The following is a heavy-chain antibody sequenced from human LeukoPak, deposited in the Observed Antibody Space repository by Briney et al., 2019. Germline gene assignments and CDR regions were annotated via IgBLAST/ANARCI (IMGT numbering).Heavy chain of an antibody. V-gene: IGHV3-23*01. CDR2: ISGSGGST. J-gene: IGHJ4*02. D-gene: IGHD3-22*01. Sequence: GGSLRLSCTASGFTFSSLAMHWVRQAPGKGLEWVSAISGSGGSTYYADSVKGRFTISRDNSKNTLYLQMNSLRAEDTAVYYCAKDRYDSSGYYLDYWGQGTLVTVSS. CDR3: AKDRYDSSGYYLDY. CDR1: GFTFSSLA.